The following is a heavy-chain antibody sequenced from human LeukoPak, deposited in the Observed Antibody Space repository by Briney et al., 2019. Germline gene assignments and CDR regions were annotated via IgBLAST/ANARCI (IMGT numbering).Heavy chain of an antibody. V-gene: IGHV3-15*01. J-gene: IGHJ6*03. D-gene: IGHD3-10*01. CDR2: IKENSVGGTT. CDR1: GFMFSKAW. Sequence: PGGSLRLSCVASGFMFSKAWMRWVRQASGKGLEWVGRIKENSVGGTTDYAAPVKGRFTISRDDSKSIAYLQMNSLKTEDTAVYYCTRGGGLTMVRGAGNYMDVWGKGTTVTISS. CDR3: TRGGGLTMVRGAGNYMDV.